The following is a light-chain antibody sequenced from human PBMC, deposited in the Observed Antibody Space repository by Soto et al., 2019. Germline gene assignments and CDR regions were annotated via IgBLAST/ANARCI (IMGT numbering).Light chain of an antibody. Sequence: QSALTQPASVSGSPGQSIAISCTGTSSDVVTYKYVSWYQQHPGKAPKLMIYEVSIPPSGVSDRFSGSKSGNTASLTISGLRPEDEAYYYCCSYAGSTTRVVFGGGTKLTVL. CDR2: EVS. CDR3: CSYAGSTTRVV. J-gene: IGLJ2*01. CDR1: SSDVVTYKY. V-gene: IGLV2-14*01.